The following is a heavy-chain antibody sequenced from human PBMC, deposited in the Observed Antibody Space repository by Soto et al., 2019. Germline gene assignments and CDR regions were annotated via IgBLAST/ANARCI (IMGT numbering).Heavy chain of an antibody. D-gene: IGHD2-8*01. CDR1: GFTFSSYA. V-gene: IGHV3-23*01. J-gene: IGHJ3*02. Sequence: EVQLLESGGGLVQPGGSLRLSCAASGFTFSSYAMSWVRQAPGKGLEWVSAISGSGGSTYYADSVKGRFTISRDNSKDTLYLQMHSLRAEDTAVYYCAKDMGPLTDAFDIWGQGTMVTVSS. CDR3: AKDMGPLTDAFDI. CDR2: ISGSGGST.